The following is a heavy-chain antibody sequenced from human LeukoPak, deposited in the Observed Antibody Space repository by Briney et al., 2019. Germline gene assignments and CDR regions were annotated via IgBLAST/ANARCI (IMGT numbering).Heavy chain of an antibody. CDR3: ARGLSNGGSPYNWFGP. V-gene: IGHV3-7*04. CDR1: GFTFSSSW. D-gene: IGHD2-8*01. J-gene: IGHJ5*02. Sequence: GGSLRLSCVASGFTFSSSWMDWVRQAPGKGLEWVANIDPDGSKKNYVDSVKGRFTISRDNGKSSLHLRMNSLRAEDTAIYYCARGLSNGGSPYNWFGPWGQGTLVTVSS. CDR2: IDPDGSKK.